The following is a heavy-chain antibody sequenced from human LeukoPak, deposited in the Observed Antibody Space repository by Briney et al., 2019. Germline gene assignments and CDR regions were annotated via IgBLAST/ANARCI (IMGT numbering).Heavy chain of an antibody. CDR2: IWYDGSNK. Sequence: PGGSLRLSCAASGFTFSSYGMHWVRQAPGKGLEWVAVIWYDGSNKYYADSVKGRFTISRDNSKNTLYLQMNSLRAEDTAVYYCARDGVRGVIINRSWFDPWGQGTLVTVSS. CDR3: ARDGVRGVIINRSWFDP. J-gene: IGHJ5*02. D-gene: IGHD3-10*02. CDR1: GFTFSSYG. V-gene: IGHV3-33*01.